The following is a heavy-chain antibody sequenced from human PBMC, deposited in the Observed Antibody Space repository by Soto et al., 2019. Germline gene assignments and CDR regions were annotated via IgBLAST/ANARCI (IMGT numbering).Heavy chain of an antibody. V-gene: IGHV4-39*01. D-gene: IGHD5-18*01. CDR1: GGSIATTSYH. Sequence: QLQLQGSGPGLVKPSETLSLTCTVSGGSIATTSYHWDWIRQPPGKGLEWIGTIYFSGTTYYKPSLKSRVTISVDTSQNQFSLKLSSVTAADTGVYYCARSLGSTADPPYYHYFYGMDVWGQGTTVTVSS. CDR3: ARSLGSTADPPYYHYFYGMDV. J-gene: IGHJ6*02. CDR2: IYFSGTT.